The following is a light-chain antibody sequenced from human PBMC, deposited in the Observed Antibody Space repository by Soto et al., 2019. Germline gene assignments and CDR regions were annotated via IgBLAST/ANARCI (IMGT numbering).Light chain of an antibody. CDR2: DIS. CDR1: QSVSSN. J-gene: IGKJ4*01. V-gene: IGKV3D-15*01. CDR3: QQSNEWPLN. Sequence: IVITHSPATLSLSPVERATLSCMASQSVSSNLAWYQQKPGQAPSLLIYDISARATGIPTRFSGSGSGTEFTLTIRSLQSEDFAVYYCQQSNEWPLNLGGGTXVEIK.